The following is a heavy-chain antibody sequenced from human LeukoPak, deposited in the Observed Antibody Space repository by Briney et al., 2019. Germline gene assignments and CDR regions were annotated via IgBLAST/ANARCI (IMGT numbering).Heavy chain of an antibody. CDR2: INHSGST. Sequence: PSETLSLTCAVSGGSISSSNWWSWVRQPPGKGLEWIGEINHSGSTNYNPSLKSRVTISVDTSKNQFSLKLSSVTAADTAVYYCARVNGRDGYNYDYWGQGTLVTVSS. V-gene: IGHV4-4*02. D-gene: IGHD5-24*01. J-gene: IGHJ4*02. CDR3: ARVNGRDGYNYDY. CDR1: GGSISSSNW.